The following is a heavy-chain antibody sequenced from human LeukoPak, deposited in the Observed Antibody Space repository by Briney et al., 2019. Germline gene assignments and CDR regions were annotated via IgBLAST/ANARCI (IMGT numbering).Heavy chain of an antibody. J-gene: IGHJ4*02. CDR2: IHHSGSA. CDR1: GGSISGYY. V-gene: IGHV4-34*01. D-gene: IGHD3-10*01. CDR3: ARSDYGSGNYYWSLDY. Sequence: PSETLSLTCAVYGGSISGYYWSWIRQPPGKGLEWIAEIHHSGSANYNPSLKSRVTISIEPSKNQFSLKLSSVTAADTAVYYCARSDYGSGNYYWSLDYWGQGTLVTVSS.